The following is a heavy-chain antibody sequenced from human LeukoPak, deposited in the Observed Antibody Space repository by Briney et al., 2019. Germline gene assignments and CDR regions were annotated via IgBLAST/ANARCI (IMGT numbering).Heavy chain of an antibody. Sequence: GGSLRLSCAASGFSFSDSYMTWIRQAPGKGLELLSYISGGGDYINYADSVKGRFTISRDNSKNSLYLQMNSLRTEDTALYYCAKDDRPDCSGGSCYPDYWGQGTLVTVSS. D-gene: IGHD2-15*01. CDR1: GFSFSDSY. CDR2: ISGGGDYI. J-gene: IGHJ4*02. V-gene: IGHV3-11*05. CDR3: AKDDRPDCSGGSCYPDY.